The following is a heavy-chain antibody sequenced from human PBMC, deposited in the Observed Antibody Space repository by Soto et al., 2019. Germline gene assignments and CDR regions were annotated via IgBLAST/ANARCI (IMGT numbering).Heavy chain of an antibody. D-gene: IGHD2-2*01. CDR2: IYYSGST. V-gene: IGHV4-31*03. CDR3: ARGGPAALLGNFAH. CDR1: GGSISSGGYY. J-gene: IGHJ4*02. Sequence: TLSLTCTVSGGSISSGGYYWSWIRQHPGKGLEWIGYIYYSGSTYYNPSLKSRVTISVDTSKNQFSLKLSSVTAADTAVYYCARGGPAALLGNFAHWAKGTLVPVSS.